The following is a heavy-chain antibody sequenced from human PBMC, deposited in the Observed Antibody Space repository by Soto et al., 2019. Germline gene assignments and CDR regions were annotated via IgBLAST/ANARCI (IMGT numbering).Heavy chain of an antibody. D-gene: IGHD3-9*01. CDR1: GFTFGNFW. Sequence: GGSLRLSCAASGFTFGNFWMTWVRQAPGKGLEWVAMIKGDGSDKYYVDSVRGRFTISRDNTKNSLYLQMNSLRAEDTALYYCVRDSGNDLLTGYQHFDYWSQGTQVTVSS. CDR3: VRDSGNDLLTGYQHFDY. CDR2: IKGDGSDK. J-gene: IGHJ4*02. V-gene: IGHV3-7*03.